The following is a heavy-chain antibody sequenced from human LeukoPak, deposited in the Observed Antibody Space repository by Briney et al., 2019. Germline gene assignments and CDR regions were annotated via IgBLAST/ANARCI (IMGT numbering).Heavy chain of an antibody. CDR1: GYPFTIHA. D-gene: IGHD6-19*01. CDR2: ISTYNGDT. J-gene: IGHJ4*02. Sequence: ASVKVSCKASGYPFTIHAISWVRQAPGQGLEWKGWISTYNGDTKYAQKTQGRVTMTTDSSTSTAYLEMRSLKYDDTAVYYCARDPSNTSGYYAYLDSWGQGTLVTVSS. V-gene: IGHV1-18*01. CDR3: ARDPSNTSGYYAYLDS.